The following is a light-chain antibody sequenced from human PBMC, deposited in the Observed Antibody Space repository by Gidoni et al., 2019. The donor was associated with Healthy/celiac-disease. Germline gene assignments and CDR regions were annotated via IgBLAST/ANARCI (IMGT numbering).Light chain of an antibody. J-gene: IGKJ2*02. CDR2: GAA. CDR3: QQYGSSPGT. V-gene: IGKV3-20*01. Sequence: EIVLTQSPGTLSLSPGERATLSCRASQSVSSSYLAWYQQNSGQAPRLLIYGAASSATGIPDRCSGSGSGTEFTLTISRLEPEDFAVYYCQQYGSSPGTFGQGTKLEIK. CDR1: QSVSSSY.